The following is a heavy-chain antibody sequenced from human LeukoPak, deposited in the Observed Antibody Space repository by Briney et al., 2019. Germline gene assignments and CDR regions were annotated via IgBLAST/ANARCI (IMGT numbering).Heavy chain of an antibody. J-gene: IGHJ6*03. V-gene: IGHV1-18*01. CDR3: ARDRELYCSSTSCYEVYYYYYMDV. Sequence: ASVKVSCKASGYTFANYGISWVRQAPGQGLEWMGWISATNGDTKYAQTLQGRVTVTTDTSTSTAYMELSRLRSDDTAVYYCARDRELYCSSTSCYEVYYYYYMDVWGKGTTVTVSS. CDR1: GYTFANYG. CDR2: ISATNGDT. D-gene: IGHD2-2*01.